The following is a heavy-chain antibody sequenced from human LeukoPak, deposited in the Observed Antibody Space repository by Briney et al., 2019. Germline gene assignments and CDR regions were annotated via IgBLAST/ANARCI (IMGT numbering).Heavy chain of an antibody. V-gene: IGHV3-74*01. CDR1: GFTFSRYW. Sequence: GGSLRLSCAASGFTFSRYWMHWVRQAPGKGLVWVSRIKSDGSTNYADSVKGRFTISRDNAKNTVSLQMNSLRAEDTGVYYCARAPAEIGGYYPEYFRHWGQGTLVSVSS. J-gene: IGHJ1*01. CDR2: IKSDGST. CDR3: ARAPAEIGGYYPEYFRH. D-gene: IGHD3-22*01.